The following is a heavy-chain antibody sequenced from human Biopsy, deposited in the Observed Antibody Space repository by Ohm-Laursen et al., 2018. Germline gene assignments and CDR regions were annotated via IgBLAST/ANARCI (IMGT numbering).Heavy chain of an antibody. J-gene: IGHJ3*02. D-gene: IGHD1-26*01. V-gene: IGHV4-4*07. Sequence: TLSLTCTVSGDSINNYYWSWIRQPAEKGLEWIGRIYTSGSPNYNLSLESRFTMSVDTSKNQFSLNLRSVTAADTAVYYCARGTGRYYVYGAFDIWGQGTVVTVSS. CDR3: ARGTGRYYVYGAFDI. CDR1: GDSINNYY. CDR2: IYTSGSP.